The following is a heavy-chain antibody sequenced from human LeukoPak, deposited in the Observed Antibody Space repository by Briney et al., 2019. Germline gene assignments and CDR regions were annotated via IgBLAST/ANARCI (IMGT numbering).Heavy chain of an antibody. CDR2: VSISSGTI. CDR3: ARAMSTFGGVRNYFDS. J-gene: IGHJ4*02. D-gene: IGHD3-16*01. V-gene: IGHV3-48*04. Sequence: GGSLRLSCAASGFTFSGHNMNWVRQAPGKGLEWIAFVSISSGTIYYADSVNGRFRISRDNAKSSLDLEMNSLRAEDTAVYYCARAMSTFGGVRNYFDSWGQGTLVTVSS. CDR1: GFTFSGHN.